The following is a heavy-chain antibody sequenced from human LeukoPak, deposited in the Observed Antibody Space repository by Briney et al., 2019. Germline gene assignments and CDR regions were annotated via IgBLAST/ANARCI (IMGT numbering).Heavy chain of an antibody. J-gene: IGHJ4*02. CDR1: GFTFSTYA. CDR3: ARAPYSSSWYNVVVVAAKPTYFDY. D-gene: IGHD2-15*01. CDR2: ISASYGST. V-gene: IGHV3-23*01. Sequence: GGSLRLSCAASGFTFSTYAMSWVRQAPGKGLEWVSCISASYGSTYYADSVKGRFTISRDNSKNTLYLQMNSLRPEDTAVYYCARAPYSSSWYNVVVVAAKPTYFDYWGQGTLVTVSS.